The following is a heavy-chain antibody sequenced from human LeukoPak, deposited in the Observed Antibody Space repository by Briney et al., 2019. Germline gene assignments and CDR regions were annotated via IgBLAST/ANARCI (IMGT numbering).Heavy chain of an antibody. CDR1: GGTFSSYA. CDR3: ALTPRHDLWSGYYRDY. D-gene: IGHD3-3*01. CDR2: IIPILGIA. J-gene: IGHJ4*02. V-gene: IGHV1-69*04. Sequence: ASVKVSCKASGGTFSSYAISWVRQAPGQGLEWMGRIIPILGIANYAQKFQGRVTITADKSTSTAYMELSSLRSEDTAVYYCALTPRHDLWSGYYRDYWGQGTLVTVSS.